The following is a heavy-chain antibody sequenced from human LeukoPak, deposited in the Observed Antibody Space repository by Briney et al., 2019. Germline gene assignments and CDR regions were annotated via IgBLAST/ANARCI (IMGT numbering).Heavy chain of an antibody. J-gene: IGHJ3*02. D-gene: IGHD6-13*01. CDR1: GYTFTSYA. V-gene: IGHV1-3*01. Sequence: EASVTVSCTASGYTFTSYAMHWVRQAPGQRLEWMGWINAGNGNTKYSQKFQGRVTITRDTSASTAYMELSSLRSEDTAVYYCARDRPGGSSWYAPPDAFDIWGQGTMVTVSS. CDR2: INAGNGNT. CDR3: ARDRPGGSSWYAPPDAFDI.